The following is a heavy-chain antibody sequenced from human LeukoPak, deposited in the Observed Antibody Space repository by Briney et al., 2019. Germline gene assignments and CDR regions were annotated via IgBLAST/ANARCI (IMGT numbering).Heavy chain of an antibody. CDR1: GFTFSSYA. CDR2: ISGSGGST. CDR3: AKDQFGSSWEYYYYYYGMDV. Sequence: GGSLRLSCAASGFTFSSYAMSWVRQAPGKGLEWVSAISGSGGSTYYADSVKGRFTISRDNSKNTLYLQMNSLRAEDTAVYYCAKDQFGSSWEYYYYYYGMDVWGQGTTVTVSS. D-gene: IGHD6-13*01. J-gene: IGHJ6*02. V-gene: IGHV3-23*01.